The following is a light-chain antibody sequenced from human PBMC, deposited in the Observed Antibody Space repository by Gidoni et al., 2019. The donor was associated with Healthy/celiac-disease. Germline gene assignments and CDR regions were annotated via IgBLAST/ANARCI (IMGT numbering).Light chain of an antibody. CDR3: QQRSNWPPNT. V-gene: IGKV3-11*01. Sequence: EIVLTQSPATLYLSPGERATLSCRASQSVSSYLAWYQQKPGQAPRLLIYDASNSATGIPARFSGSGSGTDFTLTISSLEPEDFAVYYCQQRSNWPPNTFGQGTKLEIK. CDR1: QSVSSY. CDR2: DAS. J-gene: IGKJ2*01.